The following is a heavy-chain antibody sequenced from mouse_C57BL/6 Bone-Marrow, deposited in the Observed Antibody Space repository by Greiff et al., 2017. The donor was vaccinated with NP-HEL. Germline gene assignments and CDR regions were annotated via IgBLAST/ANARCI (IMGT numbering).Heavy chain of an antibody. D-gene: IGHD2-3*01. V-gene: IGHV5-9-1*02. J-gene: IGHJ3*01. CDR2: ISSGGDYI. CDR3: TRDGYYLFAY. Sequence: EVKLVVESGEGLVKPGGSLKLSCAASGFTFSSYAMSWVRQTPEKRLEWVAYISSGGDYIYYADTVKGRFTISRDNARNTLYLQMSSLKSEDTAMYYCTRDGYYLFAYWGQGTLVTVSA. CDR1: GFTFSSYA.